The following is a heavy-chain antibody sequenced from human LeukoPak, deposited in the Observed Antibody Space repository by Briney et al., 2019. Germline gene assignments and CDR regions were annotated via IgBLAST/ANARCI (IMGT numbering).Heavy chain of an antibody. D-gene: IGHD2-21*01. CDR2: ASTDEINQ. J-gene: IGHJ5*02. CDR3: AALIATKLDH. V-gene: IGHV3-30*03. Sequence: PGGSLRLSCAASGFTFSNYGMHWVRQAPGKGLEWLAVASTDEINQNYADSVKGRFVISRDNPKNTLNLQMNNLRTDDTAVYYCAALIATKLDHWGQGILVTVSA. CDR1: GFTFSNYG.